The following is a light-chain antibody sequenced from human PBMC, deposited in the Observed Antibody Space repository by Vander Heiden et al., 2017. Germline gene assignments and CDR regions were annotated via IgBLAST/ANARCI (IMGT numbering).Light chain of an antibody. CDR1: QSISSW. CDR3: QQENSYSWT. J-gene: IGKJ1*01. CDR2: KAS. V-gene: IGKV1-5*03. Sequence: DIQMTQSPSTLSASVGDRVTITCRASQSISSWLAWYQQKPGKAPKLLIYKASSLESGVPSRFSGSGSGTEFTLTISSLQPDEFATYYCQQENSYSWTFGQGTKVEIK.